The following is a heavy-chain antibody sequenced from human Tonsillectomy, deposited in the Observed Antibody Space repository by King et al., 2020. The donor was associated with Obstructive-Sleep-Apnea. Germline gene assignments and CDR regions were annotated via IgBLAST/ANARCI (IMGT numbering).Heavy chain of an antibody. CDR2: ADYSGNT. D-gene: IGHD6-19*01. Sequence: VQLQESGPGLVQPSETLSLTCTVSGGSMNYHYWTWIRQPPGEAPECVGYADYSGNTNYNPSLPGRITRSVDTTKHQFSLNLYSVTAADTAVYFCARKTSGWYLGTFDVWGPGTKVTVSS. CDR1: GGSMNYHY. J-gene: IGHJ3*01. CDR3: ARKTSGWYLGTFDV. V-gene: IGHV4-59*11.